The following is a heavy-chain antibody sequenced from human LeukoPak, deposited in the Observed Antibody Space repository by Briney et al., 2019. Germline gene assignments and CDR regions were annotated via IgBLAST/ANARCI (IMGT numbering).Heavy chain of an antibody. CDR2: ISGSGGST. CDR1: GFTFSSYA. Sequence: GGSLRLSCAASGFTFSSYAMSWVRQAPGKGLEWVSAISGSGGSTYYADSVKGRFTISRDNSKNTLYLQMNGLRAEDTAVYYCAKKEVAGTFLLYYYGMDVWGQGTTVTVSS. D-gene: IGHD6-19*01. V-gene: IGHV3-23*01. CDR3: AKKEVAGTFLLYYYGMDV. J-gene: IGHJ6*02.